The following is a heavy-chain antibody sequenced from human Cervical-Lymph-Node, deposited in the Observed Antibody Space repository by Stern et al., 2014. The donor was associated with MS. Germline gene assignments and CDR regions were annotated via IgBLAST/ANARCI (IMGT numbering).Heavy chain of an antibody. CDR2: LSNEGSKQ. J-gene: IGHJ4*02. CDR1: GFIFSSYA. D-gene: IGHD2-15*01. CDR3: ARDTCRGGGCYFRY. V-gene: IGHV3-30-3*01. Sequence: VHLVESGGGVVQPGRSLRLSCAASGFIFSSYAMHWVRQAPGKGLDWVAFLSNEGSKQFYADSVKGRFPISRDNSNNTLYLQMNSLRPEDTAVYYCARDTCRGGGCYFRYWGQGILITVSS.